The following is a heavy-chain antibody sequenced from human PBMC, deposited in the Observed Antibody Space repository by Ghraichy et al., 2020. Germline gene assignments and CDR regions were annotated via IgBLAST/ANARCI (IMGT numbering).Heavy chain of an antibody. V-gene: IGHV3-21*01. J-gene: IGHJ4*02. D-gene: IGHD3-3*01. CDR2: ISSGSSYI. Sequence: GGSLRLSCAASGFTFSSYNMNWVRQAPGKGLEWVSSISSGSSYIYYADSVKGRFTISRDNAKNSLYLQVNSLRAEDTAVYYCARARSGYPVHFDYWGQGTLVTVSS. CDR1: GFTFSSYN. CDR3: ARARSGYPVHFDY.